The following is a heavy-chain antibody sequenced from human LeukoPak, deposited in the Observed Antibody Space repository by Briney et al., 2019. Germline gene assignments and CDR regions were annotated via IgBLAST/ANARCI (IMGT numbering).Heavy chain of an antibody. Sequence: SETLSLTCTVSGGSISSGDYYWSWIRQPPGKGLEWIGYIYYSGSTYYNPSLKSQVTISVDTSKNQFSLKLSSVTAADTAVYYCARETYLWAQRFDPWGQGTLVTVSS. J-gene: IGHJ5*02. CDR1: GGSISSGDYY. V-gene: IGHV4-30-4*01. D-gene: IGHD2-21*01. CDR3: ARETYLWAQRFDP. CDR2: IYYSGST.